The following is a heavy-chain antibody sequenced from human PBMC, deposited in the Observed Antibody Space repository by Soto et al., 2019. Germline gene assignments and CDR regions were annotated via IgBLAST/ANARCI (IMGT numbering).Heavy chain of an antibody. Sequence: PSETLSLTCTVSDGSISSGDYYWSWIRQPPGKGLEWIGYIYYSGSTNYNPSLKSRVTISVDTSKNQFSLKLSSVTAADTAVYYCARATDDDILTGYYTFDYWGQGTQLTVS. J-gene: IGHJ4*02. CDR1: DGSISSGDYY. CDR2: IYYSGST. V-gene: IGHV4-61*08. CDR3: ARATDDDILTGYYTFDY. D-gene: IGHD3-9*01.